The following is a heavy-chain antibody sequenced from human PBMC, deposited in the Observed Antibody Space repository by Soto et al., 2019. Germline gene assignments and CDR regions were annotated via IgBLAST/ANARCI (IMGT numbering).Heavy chain of an antibody. J-gene: IGHJ4*02. V-gene: IGHV3-23*01. Sequence: EVQLLESGGGLVQPGGSLRLSCAASGFTFSTYAMSWVRQAPGKGLEWVAGIIGNGGIISYGDSVKGRFTISRDNSNNSLYLQMHSLRVEDTTVYYCAKDRQPDGLWPFDHWGQGTLVTVSS. CDR1: GFTFSTYA. D-gene: IGHD2-8*01. CDR2: IIGNGGII. CDR3: AKDRQPDGLWPFDH.